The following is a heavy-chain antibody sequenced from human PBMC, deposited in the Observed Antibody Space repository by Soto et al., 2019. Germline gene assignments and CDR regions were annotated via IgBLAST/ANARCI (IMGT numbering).Heavy chain of an antibody. J-gene: IGHJ4*02. D-gene: IGHD4-17*01. CDR2: IYYSGST. CDR3: ARLSYGDYTFLGPHRSWARLFDY. V-gene: IGHV4-39*01. Sequence: QLQLQESGPGLVKPSETLSLTCTVSGGSISSSSYYWGWIRQPPGKGLEWIGSIYYSGSTYYNPSLKSRVTISVDTSKNQFSLKLSSVTAADTAVYYCARLSYGDYTFLGPHRSWARLFDYWGQGTLVTVSS. CDR1: GGSISSSSYY.